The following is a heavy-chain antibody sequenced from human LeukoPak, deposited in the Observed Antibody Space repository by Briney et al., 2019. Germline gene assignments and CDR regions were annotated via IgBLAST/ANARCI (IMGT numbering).Heavy chain of an antibody. CDR3: ARPNSSCAPPDY. J-gene: IGHJ4*02. CDR1: GYTFTSYG. V-gene: IGHV1-18*01. D-gene: IGHD6-6*01. Sequence: ASVKVSCKASGYTFTSYGISWVRQAPGQGLEWMGWISAYNRNTNYAQKVHGRVTMTTDTSTSTAYMELRSLRSDDTAGYDCARPNSSCAPPDYRGQGTLVTVS. CDR2: ISAYNRNT.